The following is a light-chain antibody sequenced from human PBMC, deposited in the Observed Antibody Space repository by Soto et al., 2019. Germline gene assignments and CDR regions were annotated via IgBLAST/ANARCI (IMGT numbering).Light chain of an antibody. J-gene: IGKJ3*01. CDR1: QSVSSY. Sequence: EIVLTQSPATLSLSPGERATLSCGASQSVSSYFAWYQQKPGQAPRLLIYDASNRATGIPARFSGSGSGTDFTLTISSLEPEDFAVYYCQQRSNWPPFTFGPGTKVDIK. V-gene: IGKV3-11*01. CDR3: QQRSNWPPFT. CDR2: DAS.